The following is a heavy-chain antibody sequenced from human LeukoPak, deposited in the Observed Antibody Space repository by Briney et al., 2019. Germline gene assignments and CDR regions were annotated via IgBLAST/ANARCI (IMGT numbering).Heavy chain of an antibody. D-gene: IGHD6-13*01. Sequence: GGSLRLSCAASGFTFSDHYMDWVRQAPGKGLEWVANIKHDGSEKYYVDSVKGRFTISRDNAKFSLYLQMNSLRADDTAVYYCASGQQLSYWGQGTLVAVSS. CDR1: GFTFSDHY. CDR3: ASGQQLSY. J-gene: IGHJ4*02. CDR2: IKHDGSEK. V-gene: IGHV3-7*01.